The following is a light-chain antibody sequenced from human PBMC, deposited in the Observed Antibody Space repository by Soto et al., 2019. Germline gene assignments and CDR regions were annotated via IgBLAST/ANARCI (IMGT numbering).Light chain of an antibody. CDR3: QQYNNWPWT. CDR2: GAS. V-gene: IGKV3-15*01. J-gene: IGKJ1*01. CDR1: QSVSSN. Sequence: VLTQSPGTRSLSPGERCPLSCRASQSVSSNLAWYQQKPGQAPRLLIYGASTRATGIPARFSGSGSGTEFTLTISSLQSEDFAVYYCQQYNNWPWTFGQGTKVDIK.